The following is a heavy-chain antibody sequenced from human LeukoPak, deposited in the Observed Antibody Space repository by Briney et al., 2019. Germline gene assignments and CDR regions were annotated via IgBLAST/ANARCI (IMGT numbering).Heavy chain of an antibody. D-gene: IGHD6-6*01. CDR1: GFTFSSYA. V-gene: IGHV3-30-3*01. Sequence: GRSLRLSCAASGFTFSSYAMHLVRQAPGKGLEWVAVISYDGSNKYYADSVKGRFTISRDNSKNTLYLQMNSLRAEDTAVYYCARGRIAAGPYYYYYMDVWGKGTTVTVSS. CDR3: ARGRIAAGPYYYYYMDV. CDR2: ISYDGSNK. J-gene: IGHJ6*03.